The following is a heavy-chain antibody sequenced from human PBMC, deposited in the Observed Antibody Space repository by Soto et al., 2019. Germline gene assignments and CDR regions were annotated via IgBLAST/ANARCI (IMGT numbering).Heavy chain of an antibody. D-gene: IGHD6-13*01. V-gene: IGHV3-13*01. Sequence: EVQLVESGGDLVQPGGSLRLSCAASGFALRTYDMHWVRQGTGEGLEWVSTSGTVGDTYYADSAKGRFTISRDDGKNSLYLQMSTLRAGDTAVYYCARAAGIGWEATRYFDLWGRGTLVTVSS. CDR3: ARAAGIGWEATRYFDL. CDR1: GFALRTYD. CDR2: SGTVGDT. J-gene: IGHJ2*01.